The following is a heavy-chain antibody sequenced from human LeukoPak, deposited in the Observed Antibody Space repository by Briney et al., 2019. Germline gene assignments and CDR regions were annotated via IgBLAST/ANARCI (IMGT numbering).Heavy chain of an antibody. CDR1: GFTLTTFA. CDR2: ITGSGGTT. CDR3: AKGIGSNSGTLDY. D-gene: IGHD4-4*01. V-gene: IGHV3-23*01. Sequence: GGSLRLSCAASGFTLTTFAMSWVRQAPGKGLEWVSCITGSGGTTYYADSVKGRFTISSDNSKNTLFLQLKSLRVEDTAIYYCAKGIGSNSGTLDYWGQGALVTVSS. J-gene: IGHJ4*02.